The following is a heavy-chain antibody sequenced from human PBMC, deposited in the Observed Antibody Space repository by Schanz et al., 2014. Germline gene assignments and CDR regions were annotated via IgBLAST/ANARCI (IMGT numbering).Heavy chain of an antibody. Sequence: QVQLVQSGAEVKKPGASVKVSCKVSGYSLNELSMHWVRQAPGRGLEWMGWISVYHGHTNYAEKVHGRVTMTTDTSTSTAYMELRSLISDDTAVYYCVRDAGWAFGDYHGMDVWGQGTSVTVSS. V-gene: IGHV1-18*01. CDR1: GYSLNELS. J-gene: IGHJ6*02. CDR3: VRDAGWAFGDYHGMDV. CDR2: ISVYHGHT. D-gene: IGHD3-10*01.